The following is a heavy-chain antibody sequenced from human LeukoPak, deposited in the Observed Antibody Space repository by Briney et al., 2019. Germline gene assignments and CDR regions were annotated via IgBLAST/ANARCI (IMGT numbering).Heavy chain of an antibody. CDR3: ARPTAYYDSSAYYYGDY. Sequence: GESLKISCKGSGYSFTSYYITWVRQMPGKGLEWMGRIDPSDSYTNYSPSFQGHITISVDKSINTAYLQWSSLKASDTAMYFCARPTAYYDSSAYYYGDYWGQGTLVTVSS. D-gene: IGHD3-22*01. J-gene: IGHJ4*02. V-gene: IGHV5-10-1*01. CDR2: IDPSDSYT. CDR1: GYSFTSYY.